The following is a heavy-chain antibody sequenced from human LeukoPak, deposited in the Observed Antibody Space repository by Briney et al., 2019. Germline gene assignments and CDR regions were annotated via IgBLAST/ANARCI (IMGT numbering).Heavy chain of an antibody. J-gene: IGHJ6*03. CDR1: GYTFTSYD. D-gene: IGHD6-13*01. Sequence: ASVKVSCKASGYTFTSYDINWVRQATGQGLEWMGWMNPNGGNTGCAQKFQGRVTMTRNTSISTAYMELSSLRSEDTAVYYCARGSSPLGYYYYMDVWGKGTTVTVSS. V-gene: IGHV1-8*01. CDR2: MNPNGGNT. CDR3: ARGSSPLGYYYYMDV.